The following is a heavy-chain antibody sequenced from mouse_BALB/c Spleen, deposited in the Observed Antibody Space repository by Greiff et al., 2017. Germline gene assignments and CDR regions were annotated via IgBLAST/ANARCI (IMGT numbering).Heavy chain of an antibody. V-gene: IGHV5-6*02. Sequence: EVKLMESGGDLVKPGGSLKLSCAASGFTFSSYGMSWVRQTPDKRLEWVATISSGGSYTYYPDSVKGRFTISRDNAKNTLYLQMSSLKSEDTAMYYCARRSYYRYDEDPSWFADWGQGTLVTVSA. CDR2: ISSGGSYT. D-gene: IGHD2-14*01. CDR3: ARRSYYRYDEDPSWFAD. J-gene: IGHJ3*01. CDR1: GFTFSSYG.